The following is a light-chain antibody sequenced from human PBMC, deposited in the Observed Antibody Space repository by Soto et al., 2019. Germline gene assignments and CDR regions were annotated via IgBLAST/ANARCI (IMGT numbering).Light chain of an antibody. CDR2: DAS. Sequence: DIPMTQSPSTLSASVGDRVTITCRASQSVDYWLAWYQQKSGKAPKLLSYDASTLVSGVPSRFSGSGSGTEFTLTISSVQADDFATDYCKHYNSRWTFGQGTKVEIK. J-gene: IGKJ1*01. V-gene: IGKV1-5*01. CDR1: QSVDYW. CDR3: KHYNSRWT.